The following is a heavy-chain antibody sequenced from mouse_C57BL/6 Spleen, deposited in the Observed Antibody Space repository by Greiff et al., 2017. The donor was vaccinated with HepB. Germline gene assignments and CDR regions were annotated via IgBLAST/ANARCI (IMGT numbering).Heavy chain of an antibody. D-gene: IGHD1-1*01. CDR2: IYPGDGDT. Sequence: QVQLQQSGAELVKPGASVKISCKASGYAFSSYWMNWVKQRPGKGLEWIGQIYPGDGDTNYNGKFKGKATLTADKSSSTAYMQLSSLTSEDSAVYFCARVTTVVAGYWYFDVWGTGTTVTVSS. CDR3: ARVTTVVAGYWYFDV. V-gene: IGHV1-80*01. J-gene: IGHJ1*03. CDR1: GYAFSSYW.